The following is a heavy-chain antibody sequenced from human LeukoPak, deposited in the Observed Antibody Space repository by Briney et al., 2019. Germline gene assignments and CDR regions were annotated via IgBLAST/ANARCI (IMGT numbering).Heavy chain of an antibody. V-gene: IGHV3-74*01. D-gene: IGHD1-1*01. CDR3: ARAYNSHFDY. J-gene: IGHJ4*02. CDR1: GFTFSSYW. Sequence: PGGSLRLSCAASGFTFSSYWMHWVRQAPGKGLVCVSRIKSDGSSTNYADSVKGRFTISRDDAKNTLYLQMNSLRAEDTAVYYCARAYNSHFDYWGQGALVTVSS. CDR2: IKSDGSST.